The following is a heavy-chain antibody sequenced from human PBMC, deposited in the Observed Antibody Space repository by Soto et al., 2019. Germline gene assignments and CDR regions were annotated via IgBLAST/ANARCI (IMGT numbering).Heavy chain of an antibody. D-gene: IGHD3-3*01. V-gene: IGHV3-33*01. CDR1: GFTFSSYG. J-gene: IGHJ4*02. CDR2: IWYDGSNK. CDR3: ARGRRFLEWLLSVDY. Sequence: HPGGSLRLSCAASGFTFSSYGMHWVRQAPGKGLEWVAVIWYDGSNKYYADSVKGRFTISRDNSKNTLYLQMNSLRAEDTAVYYCARGRRFLEWLLSVDYWGQGTLVTVS.